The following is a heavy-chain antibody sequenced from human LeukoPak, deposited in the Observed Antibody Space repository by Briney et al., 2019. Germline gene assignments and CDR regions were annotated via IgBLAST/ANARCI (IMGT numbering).Heavy chain of an antibody. V-gene: IGHV3-23*01. D-gene: IGHD4-11*01. Sequence: GGSLRLSCAASGFTFSSYAMSWVRQAPRKGLEWVSAISGSGGSTYYADSVKGRFTISRDNSKNTLYLQMNSLRAEDTAVYYCAKGSTVTTFYYYGMDVWGQGTMVTVSS. J-gene: IGHJ6*02. CDR2: ISGSGGST. CDR1: GFTFSSYA. CDR3: AKGSTVTTFYYYGMDV.